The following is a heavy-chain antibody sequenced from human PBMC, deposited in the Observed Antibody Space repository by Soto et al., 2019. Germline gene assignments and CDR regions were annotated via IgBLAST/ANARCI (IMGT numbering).Heavy chain of an antibody. V-gene: IGHV4-4*02. CDR1: GDSISSSEW. D-gene: IGHD6-13*01. Sequence: QVQLQESGPGLVKPSGTLSLTCAVSGDSISSSEWWSWVRQTPGKGLEWIGEISHSGSTNYNPSLKSGVSLSVDESKNQFSLNLNSMTAADTAVYYCARLSTWSNFDYWGQGILVTVSS. CDR2: ISHSGST. J-gene: IGHJ4*02. CDR3: ARLSTWSNFDY.